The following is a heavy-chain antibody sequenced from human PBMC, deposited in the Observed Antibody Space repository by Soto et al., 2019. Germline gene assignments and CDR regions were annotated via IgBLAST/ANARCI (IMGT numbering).Heavy chain of an antibody. CDR3: AHPRGYGVFDAVDI. CDR2: ISSSGEST. Sequence: XGSLRLSCATSGFIFTTYAMNWVRQAPGKGLEWVSAISSSGESTFCAESVRGRFTISRDNSLNTLYLQMRSLRPEDTAVYYCAHPRGYGVFDAVDIWGQGTMVTVSS. V-gene: IGHV3-23*01. J-gene: IGHJ3*02. CDR1: GFIFTTYA. D-gene: IGHD4-17*01.